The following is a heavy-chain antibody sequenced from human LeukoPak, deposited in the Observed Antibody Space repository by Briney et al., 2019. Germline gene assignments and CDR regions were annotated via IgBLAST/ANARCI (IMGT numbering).Heavy chain of an antibody. J-gene: IGHJ3*02. V-gene: IGHV1-69*06. D-gene: IGHD5-24*01. CDR1: GGTFISYA. CDR2: IIPIFGTA. Sequence: SVKVSCMASGGTFISYAISWVRQAPGQGLEWMGGIIPIFGTANYAQKFQGRVTITADKSTSTAYMELSSLRSEDTAVYYCARTATIGAFDIWGQGTMVTVSS. CDR3: ARTATIGAFDI.